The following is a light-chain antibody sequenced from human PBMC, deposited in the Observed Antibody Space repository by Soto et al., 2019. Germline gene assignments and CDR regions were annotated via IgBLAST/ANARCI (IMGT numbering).Light chain of an antibody. J-gene: IGKJ3*01. Sequence: DIQMTQSPSTLSASVGDRVTITCRASQSISSWLAWYQQKPGKAPKLLIYDASSLESGVPSRFSRSGSGTEFTLTISRLQPDDFATYYCQQYNSYSFTFGPGTKVDIK. CDR2: DAS. CDR1: QSISSW. CDR3: QQYNSYSFT. V-gene: IGKV1-5*01.